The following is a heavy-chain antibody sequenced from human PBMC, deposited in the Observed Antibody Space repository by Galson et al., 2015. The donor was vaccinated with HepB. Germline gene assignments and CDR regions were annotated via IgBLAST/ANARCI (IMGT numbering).Heavy chain of an antibody. D-gene: IGHD3-3*01. CDR3: ARGTYYDFWSGYYGGGGMDV. V-gene: IGHV1-46*01. Sequence: SVKVSCKASGYTFTSYYMHWARQAPGQGLEWMGIINPSGGSTSYAQKFQGRVTMTRDTSTSTVYMELSSLRSEDTAVYYCARGTYYDFWSGYYGGGGMDVWGQGTTVTVSS. CDR2: INPSGGST. J-gene: IGHJ6*02. CDR1: GYTFTSYY.